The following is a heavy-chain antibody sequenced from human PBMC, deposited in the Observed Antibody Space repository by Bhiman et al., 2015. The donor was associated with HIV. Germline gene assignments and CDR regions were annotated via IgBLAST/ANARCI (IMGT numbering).Heavy chain of an antibody. V-gene: IGHV3-9*01. D-gene: IGHD1-26*01. CDR2: ISWNSGSI. Sequence: EVQLVESGGGLVQPGRSLRLSCAASGFTFDDYAMHWVRQAPGKGLEWVSGISWNSGSIGYADSVKGRFTISRDNAKNSLYLQMNSLRAEDTALYYCAKDGDSGSYFSMVGIDYWGQGTLVTVSS. J-gene: IGHJ4*02. CDR1: GFTFDDYA. CDR3: AKDGDSGSYFSMVGIDY.